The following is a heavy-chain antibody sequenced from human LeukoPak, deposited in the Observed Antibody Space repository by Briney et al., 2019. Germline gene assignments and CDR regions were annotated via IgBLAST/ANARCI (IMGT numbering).Heavy chain of an antibody. Sequence: GGSLRLSCAASGFTFSSYAMSWVRQAPGKGLEWVSAISGSGGSTYYADSVKGRFTISRDNSKNTLYLQMNSLRAEDTAVYYCAVDLIVVVPAAISGNASDIWGQGTMVTVSS. CDR3: AVDLIVVVPAAISGNASDI. CDR1: GFTFSSYA. CDR2: ISGSGGST. J-gene: IGHJ3*02. D-gene: IGHD2-2*01. V-gene: IGHV3-23*01.